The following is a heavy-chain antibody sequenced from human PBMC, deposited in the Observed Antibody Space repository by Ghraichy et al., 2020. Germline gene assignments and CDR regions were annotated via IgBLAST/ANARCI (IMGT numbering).Heavy chain of an antibody. CDR2: INHSGST. J-gene: IGHJ4*02. CDR1: GGSFSGYY. CDR3: ARVYCSTTSCYQPFDY. Sequence: SETLSLTCAVYGGSFSGYYWSWIRQPPGKGLEWIGEINHSGSTNYNPSLKSRVTISVDTSKNQFSLKLTSVTAADTAVYYCARVYCSTTSCYQPFDYWGQGTLVTVSS. D-gene: IGHD2-2*01. V-gene: IGHV4-34*01.